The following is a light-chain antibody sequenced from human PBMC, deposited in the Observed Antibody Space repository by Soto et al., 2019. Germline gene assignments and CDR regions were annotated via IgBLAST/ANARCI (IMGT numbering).Light chain of an antibody. J-gene: IGLJ2*01. V-gene: IGLV7-46*01. CDR3: LLSYSGFRV. Sequence: QAVVTQEPSLTVSPGGTVTLTCGSSTGTVTSDHYPYWFQQKPGQAPRTLIYDTTNRHSWTPARFSGSLLGGKGALTLSGAQPEDEAEYYCLLSYSGFRVFGGGTKLTVL. CDR1: TGTVTSDHY. CDR2: DTT.